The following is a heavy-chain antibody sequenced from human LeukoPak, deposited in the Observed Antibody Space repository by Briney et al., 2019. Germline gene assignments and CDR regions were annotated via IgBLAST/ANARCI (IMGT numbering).Heavy chain of an antibody. J-gene: IGHJ5*02. CDR3: ARGVRCSSTSCYDNWFDP. V-gene: IGHV1-69*02. CDR1: GGTFSSYT. D-gene: IGHD2-2*01. CDR2: IIPILGIA. Sequence: RASVKVSCKASGGTFSSYTISLVRQAPGQGLEWMGRIIPILGIANYAQKFQGRVTITADKSTSTAYMELSSLRSEDTAVYYCARGVRCSSTSCYDNWFDPWGQGTLVTVSS.